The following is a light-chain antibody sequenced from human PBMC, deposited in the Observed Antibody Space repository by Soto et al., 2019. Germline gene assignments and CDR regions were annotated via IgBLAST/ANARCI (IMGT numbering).Light chain of an antibody. CDR3: QQYYNWPRT. J-gene: IGKJ5*01. Sequence: DIQMTQSPSTLSASVGDIVTIACRASQTISSSWLAWYQQKPGKAPKVLIYKASTLESGVPSRFSGSGSGTEFTLTINSLQAEDSAVYYCQQYYNWPRTFGQGTRLEIK. CDR2: KAS. CDR1: QTISSSW. V-gene: IGKV1-5*03.